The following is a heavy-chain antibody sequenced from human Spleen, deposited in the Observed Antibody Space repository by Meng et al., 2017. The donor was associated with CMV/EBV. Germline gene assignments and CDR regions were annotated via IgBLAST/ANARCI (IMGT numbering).Heavy chain of an antibody. J-gene: IGHJ3*02. Sequence: GESLKISCAASGFIFSDYSMNWVRQAPGKGLEWVSSISSSSSYIYYADSVKGRFTISRDNAKNSLYLQMNSLRAEDTAVYYCARDAGILELDFDIWGQGTMVTVSS. CDR1: GFIFSDYS. D-gene: IGHD3-3*01. CDR3: ARDAGILELDFDI. CDR2: ISSSSSYI. V-gene: IGHV3-21*01.